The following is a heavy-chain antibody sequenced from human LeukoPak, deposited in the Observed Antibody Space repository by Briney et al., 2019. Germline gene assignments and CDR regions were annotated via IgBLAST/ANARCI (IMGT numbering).Heavy chain of an antibody. V-gene: IGHV1-69*13. J-gene: IGHJ3*02. D-gene: IGHD6-13*01. CDR2: IIPIFGTA. CDR1: GGTFSSYA. Sequence: GASVKVSCKASGGTFSSYAISWVRQAPGQGLEWMGGIIPIFGTANYAQKFQGRVTITADESTSTAYMELSSLRSEDTAVYYCARHRAAAGYDAFDIWGQGTMVTVSS. CDR3: ARHRAAAGYDAFDI.